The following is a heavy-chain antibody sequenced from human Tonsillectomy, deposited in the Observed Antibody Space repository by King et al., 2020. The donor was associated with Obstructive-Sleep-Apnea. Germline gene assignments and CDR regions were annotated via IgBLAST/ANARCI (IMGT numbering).Heavy chain of an antibody. J-gene: IGHJ6*02. CDR3: ARDMYRGSYSNRLGMDV. D-gene: IGHD1-26*01. Sequence: VQLVESGGGLVQPGRSLRLSCAASGFTFDDYAMHWVRQAPGKGLEWVSGISWNSGSVAYADSVEGRFTISRDNAKNSLYLQMNSLRGEDTALYYCARDMYRGSYSNRLGMDVWGQGTTVTVSS. V-gene: IGHV3-9*01. CDR1: GFTFDDYA. CDR2: ISWNSGSV.